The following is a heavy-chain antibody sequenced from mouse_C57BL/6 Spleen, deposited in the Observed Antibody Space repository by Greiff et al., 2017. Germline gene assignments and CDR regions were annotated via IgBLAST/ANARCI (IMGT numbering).Heavy chain of an antibody. D-gene: IGHD2-1*01. CDR1: GYSITSGYD. Sequence: VQLQQSGPGMVKPSQSLSLTCTVTGYSITSGYDWHWIRHFPGNKLEWMGYISYSGSTNYNPSLKSRISITHDTSKNHFFLKLNSVTTEDTATYYCARDLYGNQDFDVWGTGTTVTVSS. CDR3: ARDLYGNQDFDV. V-gene: IGHV3-1*01. CDR2: ISYSGST. J-gene: IGHJ1*03.